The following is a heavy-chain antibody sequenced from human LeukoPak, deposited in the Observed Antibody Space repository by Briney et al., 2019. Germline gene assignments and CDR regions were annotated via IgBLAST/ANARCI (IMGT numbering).Heavy chain of an antibody. CDR2: IDHSGRT. D-gene: IGHD6-19*01. J-gene: IGHJ4*02. CDR1: GGSFSGYY. V-gene: IGHV4-34*01. CDR3: ARKGLTKPLSVAVDFDS. Sequence: SETLSLTCAVYGGSFSGYYWSWICQPPGKGLEWIAEIDHSGRTNFNRSLKSRITISVDTSKKHFSLKLSSVTAADTAVYYCARKGLTKPLSVAVDFDSWGQGTLATVSS.